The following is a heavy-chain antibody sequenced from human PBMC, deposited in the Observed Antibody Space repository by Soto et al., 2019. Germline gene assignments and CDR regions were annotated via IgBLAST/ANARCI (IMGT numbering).Heavy chain of an antibody. CDR2: IYYSGST. CDR1: DFSISSGYYC. Sequence: TMSLTCPFADFSISSGYYCLRWLRPPPGKGLEWIGYIYYSGSTYYNPSIKSRVTISVDTSKNQFSLKLSSVTAADTAVYYCARVWGITGNPNDYCFDPLGQGNLV. V-gene: IGHV4-30-4*01. D-gene: IGHD1-20*01. J-gene: IGHJ5*02. CDR3: ARVWGITGNPNDYCFDP.